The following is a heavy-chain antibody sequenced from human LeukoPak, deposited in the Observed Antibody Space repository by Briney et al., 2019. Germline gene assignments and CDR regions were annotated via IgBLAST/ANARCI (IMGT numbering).Heavy chain of an antibody. CDR1: GGPISSYY. Sequence: SETLSLTCTVSGGPISSYYWTWIRQPPGKGLEWIGYIYYSGSTNYNPSLKSRVTISVDTSKDQFSLRLSSVTAADTAVYYCARRGYSSGYFYFAYWGRGTLVTVSS. D-gene: IGHD6-19*01. V-gene: IGHV4-59*08. J-gene: IGHJ4*02. CDR2: IYYSGST. CDR3: ARRGYSSGYFYFAY.